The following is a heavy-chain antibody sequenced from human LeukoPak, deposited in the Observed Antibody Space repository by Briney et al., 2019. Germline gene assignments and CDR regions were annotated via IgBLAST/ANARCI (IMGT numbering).Heavy chain of an antibody. D-gene: IGHD6-13*01. V-gene: IGHV3-23*01. CDR1: GFTFSSYA. CDR3: AKEKIARSSWYGAFDF. J-gene: IGHJ3*01. Sequence: PGGSLRLSCAASGFTFSSYAMSWVRQAPGKGLEWVSAISGSGDSTYNADSVKGRFTISRDNSRNTVYLQMNSLRAEDTAINYCAKEKIARSSWYGAFDFWGQGTMVTVSS. CDR2: ISGSGDST.